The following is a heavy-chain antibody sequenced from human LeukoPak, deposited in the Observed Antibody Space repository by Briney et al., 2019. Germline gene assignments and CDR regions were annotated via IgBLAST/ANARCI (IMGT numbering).Heavy chain of an antibody. D-gene: IGHD3-10*01. CDR1: GGPISSYY. CDR2: INHSGST. V-gene: IGHV4-34*01. J-gene: IGHJ4*02. CDR3: ARGPGFDY. Sequence: SETLSLTCTVSGGPISSYYWSWIRQPPGKGLEWIGEINHSGSTNYNPSLKSRVTISVDTSKNQFSLKLSSVTAADTAVYYCARGPGFDYWGQGTLVTVSS.